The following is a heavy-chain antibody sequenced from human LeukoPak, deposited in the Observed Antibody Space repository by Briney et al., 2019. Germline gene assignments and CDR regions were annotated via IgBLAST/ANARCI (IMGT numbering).Heavy chain of an antibody. J-gene: IGHJ4*02. Sequence: GRSLRLSCTASGFTFGDYLMSWFRQAPGKGPEWIGFISGGTTEYAASVKGRFTISRDDSTSIAHLQMNSLTTEDTAVYYCSRGSGWLSVYWGQGTLVTVSS. CDR1: GFTFGDYL. CDR2: ISGGTT. D-gene: IGHD6-19*01. CDR3: SRGSGWLSVY. V-gene: IGHV3-49*03.